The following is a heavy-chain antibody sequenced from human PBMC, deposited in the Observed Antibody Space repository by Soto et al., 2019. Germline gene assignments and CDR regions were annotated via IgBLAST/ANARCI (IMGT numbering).Heavy chain of an antibody. D-gene: IGHD3-10*01. V-gene: IGHV3-11*01. CDR1: GFTFSDYY. Sequence: GGSLRLSCAASGFTFSDYYVIWIRQAPGKGLEWVSYISSSGSTIYYADSVKGRFTISRDNAKNSLYLQMNSLRAEDTAVYFCARDRYYGSGPMAAYWGQGTLVTVSS. CDR3: ARDRYYGSGPMAAY. J-gene: IGHJ4*02. CDR2: ISSSGSTI.